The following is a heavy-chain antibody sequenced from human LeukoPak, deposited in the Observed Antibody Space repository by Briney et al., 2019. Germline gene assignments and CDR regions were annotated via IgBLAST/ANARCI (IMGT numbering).Heavy chain of an antibody. V-gene: IGHV3-30*03. CDR2: ISYDGSNK. D-gene: IGHD3-22*01. J-gene: IGHJ4*02. CDR1: GFTFSSYG. Sequence: GGSLRLSCAASGFTFSSYGMHWVRQAPGKGLEWVAVISYDGSNKYYADSVKGRFTISRDNSKNTLYLQMNSLRAEDTAVYYCAREPNFYDSSGYWGQGTLVTVSS. CDR3: AREPNFYDSSGY.